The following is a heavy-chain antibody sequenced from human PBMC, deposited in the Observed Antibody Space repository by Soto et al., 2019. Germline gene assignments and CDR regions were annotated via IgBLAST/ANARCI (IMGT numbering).Heavy chain of an antibody. CDR1: VFTFNNYA. D-gene: IGHD2-15*01. Sequence: GGSLRLSCAASVFTFNNYAMSWVRQAPGKGLEWVSSIDGRGDSTNADSVKGRFTISRDNSKNTLYLQMNSLRAEDTAVYYCARVRLGAPTRYFDYWGQGALVTVSS. J-gene: IGHJ4*01. CDR2: IDGRGDST. V-gene: IGHV3-23*01. CDR3: ARVRLGAPTRYFDY.